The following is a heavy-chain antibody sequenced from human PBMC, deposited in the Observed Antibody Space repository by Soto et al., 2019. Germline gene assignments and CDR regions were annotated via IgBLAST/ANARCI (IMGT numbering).Heavy chain of an antibody. Sequence: QVQLVESGGGVVQPGRSLRLSCAASGFTFSDHVMHWVRQAPGKGLEWVAVISSDGSTKYYTDSMKGRFTISRDNSKDTLYLEMTNLRAGDTAVYYCARQNSGWSYYFDFWGQGTLVTVSS. J-gene: IGHJ4*02. CDR1: GFTFSDHV. D-gene: IGHD6-19*01. CDR2: ISSDGSTK. V-gene: IGHV3-30-3*01. CDR3: ARQNSGWSYYFDF.